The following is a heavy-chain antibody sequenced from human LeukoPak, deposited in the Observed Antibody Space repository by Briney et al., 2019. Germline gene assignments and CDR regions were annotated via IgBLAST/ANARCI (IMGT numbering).Heavy chain of an antibody. CDR2: ITSSGGTT. CDR3: AYSAGGWYAD. Sequence: QPGGSLRLSCAASGFTFSSYAMSWVRQAPGKGLEWVSAITSSGGTTYYADSVKGRFTISRDNSKNTLYVQMNSLRAEDTALYYCAYSAGGWYADWGQGTLVTVSS. CDR1: GFTFSSYA. D-gene: IGHD6-19*01. J-gene: IGHJ4*02. V-gene: IGHV3-23*01.